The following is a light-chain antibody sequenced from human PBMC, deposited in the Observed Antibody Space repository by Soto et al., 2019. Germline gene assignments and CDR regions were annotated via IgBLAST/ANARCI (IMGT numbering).Light chain of an antibody. J-gene: IGKJ1*01. Sequence: DIQFTQSPSFLSSSVRERVTITCLASQGIANYLAWYQHKPGKVPNLLIYAASTLQSGVPSRFSGGGSGTDFTLTISSLQPEDVATYYCQKYNSAPRTFGQGTKVDIK. CDR3: QKYNSAPRT. V-gene: IGKV1-27*01. CDR2: AAS. CDR1: QGIANY.